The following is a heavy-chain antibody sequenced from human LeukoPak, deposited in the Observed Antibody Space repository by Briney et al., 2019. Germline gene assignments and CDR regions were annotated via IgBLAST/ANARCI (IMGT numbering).Heavy chain of an antibody. CDR1: GFTFSSYA. CDR2: ISGSGGST. D-gene: IGHD5-12*01. V-gene: IGHV3-23*01. Sequence: GGSLRLSCAASGFTFSSYAMSWVRQASGKGLEWVSAISGSGGSTYYADSVKGRFTISRDNSKNTLYLQMNSLRAEDTAVYYCARARPGYKVGSEVAYYFHGLDVWGQGTTVTVSS. J-gene: IGHJ6*02. CDR3: ARARPGYKVGSEVAYYFHGLDV.